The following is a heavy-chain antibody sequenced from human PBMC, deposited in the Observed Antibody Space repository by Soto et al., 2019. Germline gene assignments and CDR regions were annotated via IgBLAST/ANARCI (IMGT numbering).Heavy chain of an antibody. CDR3: ARQRTTVVTQAYFDH. CDR1: GXSLSSSAYY. Sequence: XTLSLPCIVSGXSLSSSAYYWGWIRQPQGKGLEWIGSIYYSGSTYYNTSFKSRVTISIDTSKKQFSLKLSSLTATDTAVYYCARQRTTVVTQAYFDHWGQGALGTVSS. CDR2: IYYSGST. V-gene: IGHV4-39*01. J-gene: IGHJ4*02. D-gene: IGHD2-21*02.